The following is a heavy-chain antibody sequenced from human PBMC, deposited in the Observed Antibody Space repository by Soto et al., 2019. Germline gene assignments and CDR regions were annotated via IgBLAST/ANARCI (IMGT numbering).Heavy chain of an antibody. CDR1: GGTFSRYS. CDR3: AREDRDRETGLVPAAIDGMDG. V-gene: IGHV1-69*08. CDR2: IIPIFGIA. D-gene: IGHD2-2*01. Sequence: QVQLVQSGAEVKKPGSSVKVSCKASGGTFSRYSITWVRQAPGHGLEWIGRIIPIFGIASYAQKFQGRVTIPADESTSTAYMELSSLRSDDTAVYYCAREDRDRETGLVPAAIDGMDGWGQGTTVTVSS. J-gene: IGHJ6*02.